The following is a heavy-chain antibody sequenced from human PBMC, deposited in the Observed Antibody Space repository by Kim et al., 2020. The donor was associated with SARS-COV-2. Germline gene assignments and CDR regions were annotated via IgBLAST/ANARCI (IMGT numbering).Heavy chain of an antibody. CDR3: ARETFRPGGWLRKWYFDL. Sequence: SETLSLTCAVYGGSFSGYYWSWIRQPPGKGLEWIGEINHSGSTNYNPSLKSRVTISVDTSKNQFSLKLSSVTAADTAVYYCARETFRPGGWLRKWYFDLWGRGTLVTVSS. J-gene: IGHJ2*01. D-gene: IGHD6-19*01. CDR1: GGSFSGYY. CDR2: INHSGST. V-gene: IGHV4-34*01.